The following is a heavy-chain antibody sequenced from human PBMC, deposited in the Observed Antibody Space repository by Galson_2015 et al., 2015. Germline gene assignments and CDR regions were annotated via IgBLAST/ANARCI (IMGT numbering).Heavy chain of an antibody. D-gene: IGHD6-19*01. CDR1: GFTFSSYA. CDR3: AKDSSGWYEPVDY. V-gene: IGHV3-23*01. J-gene: IGHJ4*02. CDR2: ISGSGGST. Sequence: SLRLSCAASGFTFSSYAMSWVRQAPGKGLEWVSAISGSGGSTYYADSVKGRFTICRDNSKNTLYLQMNSLRAEDTAVYYCAKDSSGWYEPVDYWGQGTLVTVSS.